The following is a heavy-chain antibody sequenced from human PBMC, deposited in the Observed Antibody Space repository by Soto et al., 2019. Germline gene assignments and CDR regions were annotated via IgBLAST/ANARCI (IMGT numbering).Heavy chain of an antibody. V-gene: IGHV3-33*01. J-gene: IGHJ6*02. D-gene: IGHD2-2*01. Sequence: QVQLVESGGGVVQPGRSLRLSCAASGFTFSSYGMHWVRQAPGKGLEWVAVIWYDGSNKYYADSVKGRFTISRDNSKNALYLQMSSLRAEDTAVYYCARASRVVPAAHRDYYYYGLDVWGHGTTVTVSS. CDR1: GFTFSSYG. CDR3: ARASRVVPAAHRDYYYYGLDV. CDR2: IWYDGSNK.